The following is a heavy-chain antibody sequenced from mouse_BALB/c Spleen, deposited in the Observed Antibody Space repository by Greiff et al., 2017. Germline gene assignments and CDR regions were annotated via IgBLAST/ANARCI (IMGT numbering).Heavy chain of an antibody. V-gene: IGHV1-18*01. CDR1: GYTFTDYN. CDR2: INPNNGGT. Sequence: VQLQQSGPELVKPGASVKIPCKASGYTFTDYNMDWVKQSHGKSLEWIGDINPNNGGTIYNQKFKGKATLTVDKSSSTAYMELRSLTSEDTAVYDCARGWGLRRPSWFAYWGQGTLVTVSA. J-gene: IGHJ3*01. CDR3: ARGWGLRRPSWFAY. D-gene: IGHD2-4*01.